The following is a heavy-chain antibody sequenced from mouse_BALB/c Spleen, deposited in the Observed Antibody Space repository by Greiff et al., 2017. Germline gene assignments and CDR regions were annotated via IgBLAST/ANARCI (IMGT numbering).Heavy chain of an antibody. CDR2: IWAGGST. J-gene: IGHJ2*01. Sequence: VKLMESGPGLVAPSQSLSITCTVSGFSLTSYGVHWVRQPPGKGLEWLGVIWAGGSTNYNSALMSRLSISKDNSKSQVFLKMNSLQTDDTAMYYCARDSYYEVGYFDYWGQGTTLTVSS. D-gene: IGHD2-12*01. CDR3: ARDSYYEVGYFDY. V-gene: IGHV2-9*02. CDR1: GFSLTSYG.